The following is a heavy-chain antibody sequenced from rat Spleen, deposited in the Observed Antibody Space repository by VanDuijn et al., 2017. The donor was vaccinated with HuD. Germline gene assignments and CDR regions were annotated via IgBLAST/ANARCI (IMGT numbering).Heavy chain of an antibody. CDR3: ARRHYGYTDYFDY. CDR1: GFTFSDYN. CDR2: IIYDGSRT. Sequence: EVQLVESGGGFVQPGRSLKLSCAASGFTFSDYNMAWVRQAPKKGLEWVATIIYDGSRTYYRDSVKGRFTISRDNAKSTLSLQMDSLRSEDTATYYCARRHYGYTDYFDYWGQGVMVTVSS. V-gene: IGHV5-7*01. J-gene: IGHJ2*01. D-gene: IGHD1-9*01.